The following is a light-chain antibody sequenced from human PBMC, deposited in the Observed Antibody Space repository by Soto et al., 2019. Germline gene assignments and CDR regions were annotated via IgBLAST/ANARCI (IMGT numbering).Light chain of an antibody. Sequence: EIQMTQSKSSLSASVGDRVTITCRASQSVSTDLNGDSQKSGGAPKLLIQGVAKLENGPSSRLSGSGLATDFTLNINTLKPEDVAVYFCKQTYMVPYTFGQGKKVEIK. CDR1: QSVSTD. CDR2: GVA. V-gene: IGKV1-39*01. CDR3: KQTYMVPYT. J-gene: IGKJ2*01.